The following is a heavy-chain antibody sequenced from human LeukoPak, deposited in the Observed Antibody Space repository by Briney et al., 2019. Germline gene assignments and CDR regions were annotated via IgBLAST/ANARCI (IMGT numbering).Heavy chain of an antibody. D-gene: IGHD5-18*01. CDR2: INSDGSST. J-gene: IGHJ4*02. Sequence: GGSLRLSCAASGFTFSSYWMHWVRQAPGKGLVWVSRINSDGSSTSYADSVKGRFTISRDNAKNTLYLQMNSLRAEDTAVYYCARYSYGYYYFDYWGQGTLVTVSS. CDR1: GFTFSSYW. CDR3: ARYSYGYYYFDY. V-gene: IGHV3-74*01.